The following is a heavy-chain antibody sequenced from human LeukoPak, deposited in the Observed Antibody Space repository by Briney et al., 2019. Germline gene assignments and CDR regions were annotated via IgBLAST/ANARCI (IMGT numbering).Heavy chain of an antibody. CDR3: ARDPGFRRYCSGGSCYSSRQNWFDP. CDR1: GYTFTSYG. CDR2: ISAYNGNT. Sequence: ASVKVSCKASGYTFTSYGISWVRQAPGQGLEWMGWISAYNGNTNYAQKLQGRVTMTTDTSTSTAYMELRSLRSDDTAVYYCARDPGFRRYCSGGSCYSSRQNWFDPWGQGTLVTVSS. D-gene: IGHD2-15*01. V-gene: IGHV1-18*01. J-gene: IGHJ5*02.